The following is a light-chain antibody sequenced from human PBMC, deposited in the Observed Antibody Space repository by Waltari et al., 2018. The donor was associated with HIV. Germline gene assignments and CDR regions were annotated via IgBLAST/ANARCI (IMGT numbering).Light chain of an antibody. J-gene: IGKJ4*01. Sequence: EIFMMQSPATLSAPLGIKVTFSCRANQSMGSNVAWYHQRPGQTPRLLVYEASTRAPDTPTRFTGSGSGTKFTLTIISLQSEDFGVYFCQQYSDWPLTFGGGTKVDIK. V-gene: IGKV3D-15*01. CDR1: QSMGSN. CDR3: QQYSDWPLT. CDR2: EAS.